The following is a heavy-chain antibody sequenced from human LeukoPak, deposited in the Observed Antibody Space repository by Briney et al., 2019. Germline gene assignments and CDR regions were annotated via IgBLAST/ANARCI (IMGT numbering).Heavy chain of an antibody. CDR2: INHSGST. D-gene: IGHD4-23*01. Sequence: GSLRLSCAASGFMFSNYWMSWVRQAPGKGLEWIGEINHSGSTNYNPSLKSRVTISVDTSKNQFSLKLSSVTAADTAVYYCARLTTVVPHFDYWGQGTLVTVSS. CDR1: GFMFSNYW. J-gene: IGHJ4*02. CDR3: ARLTTVVPHFDY. V-gene: IGHV4-34*01.